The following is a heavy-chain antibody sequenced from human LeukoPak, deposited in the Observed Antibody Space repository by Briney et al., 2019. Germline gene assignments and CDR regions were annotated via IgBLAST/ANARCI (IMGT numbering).Heavy chain of an antibody. Sequence: GGSLRLSCTASGFTFSNAWMSWVRQAPGKGLEWVGRIKSKSDGETIDYAAPVRGRFSISRDDSKNTLSLQMNSLKTEDTAVYYCTTDMDRWGQGTLVIVSS. CDR1: GFTFSNAW. V-gene: IGHV3-15*01. J-gene: IGHJ5*02. CDR2: IKSKSDGETI. CDR3: TTDMDR.